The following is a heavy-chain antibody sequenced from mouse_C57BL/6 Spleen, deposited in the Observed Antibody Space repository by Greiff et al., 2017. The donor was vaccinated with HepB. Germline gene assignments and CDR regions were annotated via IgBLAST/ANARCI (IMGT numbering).Heavy chain of an antibody. V-gene: IGHV5-15*01. D-gene: IGHD2-5*01. CDR2: ISNLAYSI. J-gene: IGHJ4*01. CDR1: GFTFSDYG. Sequence: EVKLVESGGGLVQPGGSLKLSCAASGFTFSDYGMAWVRQAPRKGPEWVAFISNLAYSIYYADTVTGRFTISRENAKNTLYLEMSSLRSEDTAMYYCARRDYSNLGYAMDYWGQGTSVTVSS. CDR3: ARRDYSNLGYAMDY.